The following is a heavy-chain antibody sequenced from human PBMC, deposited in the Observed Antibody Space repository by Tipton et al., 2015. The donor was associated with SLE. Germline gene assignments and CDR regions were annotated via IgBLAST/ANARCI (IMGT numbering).Heavy chain of an antibody. Sequence: TLSLTRAVYGGSFSGYYWSWIRQPPGKGLEWIGEINHSGSTNYNPSLKSRVTISVDTSKNQFSLKLSSVTAADTAVYYCARDSAQQLVWDYWGQGTLVTVSS. V-gene: IGHV4-34*01. CDR2: INHSGST. CDR3: ARDSAQQLVWDY. J-gene: IGHJ4*02. CDR1: GGSFSGYY. D-gene: IGHD6-13*01.